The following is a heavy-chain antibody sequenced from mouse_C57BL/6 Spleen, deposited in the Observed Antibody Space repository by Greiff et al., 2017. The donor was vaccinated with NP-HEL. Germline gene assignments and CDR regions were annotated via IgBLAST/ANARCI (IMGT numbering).Heavy chain of an antibody. CDR2: IYPGDGDT. CDR3: GRAAITTVTLDY. J-gene: IGHJ2*01. V-gene: IGHV1-82*01. CDR1: GYAFSSSW. D-gene: IGHD1-1*01. Sequence: VQLQQSGPELVKPGASVKISCKASGYAFSSSWMNWVKQRPGKGLEWIGRIYPGDGDTNYNGKFKGKATLTADKSSSTAYMQLSSLTSEDSAVYFCGRAAITTVTLDYWGQGTTLTVSS.